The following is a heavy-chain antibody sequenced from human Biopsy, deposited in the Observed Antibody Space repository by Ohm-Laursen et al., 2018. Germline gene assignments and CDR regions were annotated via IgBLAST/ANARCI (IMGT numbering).Heavy chain of an antibody. CDR3: AAGTRYSSGWYNAVDF. J-gene: IGHJ3*01. D-gene: IGHD6-19*01. Sequence: SVKVSCKAPGGTFSNYGINWVRQAPGQGLEWMGGIIPFFGTSDYAQTFQGRVTITADKSTSTSYMELTRLRSEDSAVYYCAAGTRYSSGWYNAVDFWGQGTMVTVSS. CDR2: IIPFFGTS. V-gene: IGHV1-69*06. CDR1: GGTFSNYG.